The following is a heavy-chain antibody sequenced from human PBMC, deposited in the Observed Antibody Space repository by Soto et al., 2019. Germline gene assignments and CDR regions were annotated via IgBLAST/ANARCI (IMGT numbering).Heavy chain of an antibody. Sequence: QVQLVQSGAEVKKPGSSVKVSCKASGGTFSSYPISWVRQAPGQGLEWMGRIIPILGIANYAQKFQGRVTITADKSTSTAYMELSSLRSEDTAVYYCATVGYWVGGFDYWGQGTLVTVSS. CDR3: ATVGYWVGGFDY. CDR2: IIPILGIA. D-gene: IGHD2-15*01. J-gene: IGHJ4*02. CDR1: GGTFSSYP. V-gene: IGHV1-69*02.